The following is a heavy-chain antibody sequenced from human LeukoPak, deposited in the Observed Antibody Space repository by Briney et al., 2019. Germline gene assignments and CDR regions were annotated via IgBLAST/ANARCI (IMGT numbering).Heavy chain of an antibody. CDR1: GFTFSDAW. Sequence: GGSLRLSCAASGFTFSDAWMSCVRQAPGKGLEWVGRIKSKADGGTTDYPTPVKGRFTISRDNSKNTLYLQMSSLKTEDTAVYYCTTDHYSWGQGVLVTVSS. CDR3: TTDHYS. D-gene: IGHD2-21*01. J-gene: IGHJ5*02. CDR2: IKSKADGGTT. V-gene: IGHV3-15*01.